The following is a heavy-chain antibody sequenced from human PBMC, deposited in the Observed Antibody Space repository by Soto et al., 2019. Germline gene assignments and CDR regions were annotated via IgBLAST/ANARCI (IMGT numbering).Heavy chain of an antibody. CDR3: ARSGFYYGSGSYYKVLVGNWFDP. V-gene: IGHV1-18*01. CDR2: ISAYNGNT. J-gene: IGHJ5*02. CDR1: GYTFTSYG. Sequence: ASVKVSFKASGYTFTSYGISWVRQAPGQGLEWMGWISAYNGNTNYAQKLQGRVTMTTDTSTSTAYMELRSLRSDDTAVYYCARSGFYYGSGSYYKVLVGNWFDPWGQGTLVTVSS. D-gene: IGHD3-10*01.